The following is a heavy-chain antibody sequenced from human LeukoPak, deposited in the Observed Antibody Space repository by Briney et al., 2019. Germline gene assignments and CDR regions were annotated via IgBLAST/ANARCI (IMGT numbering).Heavy chain of an antibody. CDR2: FDPEDGET. Sequence: ASVKVSCKVSGYTLTELSMHWVRQAPGKGLEWMGGFDPEDGETIYAQKFKGRVTMTEDTSTDTAYMELSSLRSEDTAVYYCATALVVVAARTFDYWGQGTLVTVSS. J-gene: IGHJ4*02. CDR3: ATALVVVAARTFDY. D-gene: IGHD2-15*01. V-gene: IGHV1-24*01. CDR1: GYTLTELS.